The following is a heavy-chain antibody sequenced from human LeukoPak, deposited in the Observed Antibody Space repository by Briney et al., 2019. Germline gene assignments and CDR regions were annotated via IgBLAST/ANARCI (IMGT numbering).Heavy chain of an antibody. Sequence: GESLKISCKGSGYSFTNYWIGWVRQMPGKGLEWMGIIYPGDSDTRYGPSFQGQVTISADKSINTAYLQWSSLKASDTAMYYCARHSTPRAGRPTPQFEYWGQGTLVTVSS. CDR1: GYSFTNYW. CDR2: IYPGDSDT. CDR3: ARHSTPRAGRPTPQFEY. J-gene: IGHJ4*02. V-gene: IGHV5-51*01. D-gene: IGHD6-6*01.